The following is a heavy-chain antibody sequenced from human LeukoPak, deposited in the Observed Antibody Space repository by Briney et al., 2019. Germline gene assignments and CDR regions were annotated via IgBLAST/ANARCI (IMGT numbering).Heavy chain of an antibody. CDR3: AREQLKPTTPRDGMDV. CDR2: IGTSGTNI. V-gene: IGHV3-48*03. Sequence: LSLTCTVSGGSIRSEDHYWGWVRQAPGKGLEWVSYIGTSGTNIYYADSVEGRFTISRDSARNSLYLQMNSLRAEDTAVYYCAREQLKPTTPRDGMDVWGQGTTVTVSS. D-gene: IGHD1-1*01. J-gene: IGHJ6*02. CDR1: GGSIRSEDHY.